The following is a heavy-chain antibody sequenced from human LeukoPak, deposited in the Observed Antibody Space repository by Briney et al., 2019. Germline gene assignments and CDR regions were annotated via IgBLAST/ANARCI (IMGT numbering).Heavy chain of an antibody. J-gene: IGHJ4*02. CDR1: GFTFSSYA. D-gene: IGHD2-15*01. V-gene: IGHV3-23*01. CDR2: ISGSGGSA. Sequence: GGSLRLSCAASGFTFSSYAMSWVRQAPGKGLEWVSAISGSGGSAYYADSVKGRFTISRDNSKNTLYLQMNSLRAEDTAVYHCAKGYCSGGSCYWGLFDYWGQGTLVTVSS. CDR3: AKGYCSGGSCYWGLFDY.